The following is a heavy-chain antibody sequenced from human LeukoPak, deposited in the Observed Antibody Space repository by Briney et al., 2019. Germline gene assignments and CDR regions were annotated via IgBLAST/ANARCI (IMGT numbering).Heavy chain of an antibody. CDR3: ARESTSAFDY. CDR2: INPNSGGT. J-gene: IGHJ4*02. Sequence: ASVKVSCKASGGTFSNYAIGWVRQAPGQGLEWMGWINPNSGGTNYAQKFQGRVTMTRDTSISTAYMELSRLRSDDTAVYYCARESTSAFDYWGQGTLVTVSS. D-gene: IGHD3-3*01. V-gene: IGHV1-2*02. CDR1: GGTFSNYA.